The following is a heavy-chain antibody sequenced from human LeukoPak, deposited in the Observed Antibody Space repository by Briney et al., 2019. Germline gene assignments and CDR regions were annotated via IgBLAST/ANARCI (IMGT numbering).Heavy chain of an antibody. J-gene: IGHJ6*02. CDR2: ISYDGSNK. CDR1: GFTFSSYG. V-gene: IGHV3-30*03. CDR3: ARDHYDILTGYSHYGMDV. D-gene: IGHD3-9*01. Sequence: PGGSLRLSCAASGFTFSSYGMHWVRQAPGKGLEWVAVISYDGSNKYYADSVKGRFTISRDNSKNTLYLQMNSLRAEDTAVYYCARDHYDILTGYSHYGMDVWGRGTTVTVSS.